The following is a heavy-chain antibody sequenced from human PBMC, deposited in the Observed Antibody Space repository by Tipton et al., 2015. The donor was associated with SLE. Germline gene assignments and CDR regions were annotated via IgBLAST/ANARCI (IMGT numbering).Heavy chain of an antibody. D-gene: IGHD3-16*01. Sequence: QLVQSGGGLVKPGGSLRLSCAASGFTFSTYNINWVRQAPGKGLEWVSSISSSSTYIYYADSVKGRFTISRDNAKNSLFLQMNSLRAEDTAVYYCARDYTLTDVGDYPWYYYMDVWGTGTTVTVSS. J-gene: IGHJ6*03. V-gene: IGHV3-21*01. CDR1: GFTFSTYN. CDR3: ARDYTLTDVGDYPWYYYMDV. CDR2: ISSSSTYI.